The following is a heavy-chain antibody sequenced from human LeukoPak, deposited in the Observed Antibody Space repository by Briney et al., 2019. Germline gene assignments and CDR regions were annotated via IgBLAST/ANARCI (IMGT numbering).Heavy chain of an antibody. D-gene: IGHD3-10*01. CDR1: GGSITSDDYY. CDR3: ARTGYGSGTYYNVPGAFDI. Sequence: PSETLSLTCTVSGGSITSDDYYWSWIRQPPRKGLEWIGYIYYSGSTYYNPSLKSRVTISVDTSKNQFSLKLSSVTAADTAVYYCARTGYGSGTYYNVPGAFDIWGQGTMVTVSS. CDR2: IYYSGST. V-gene: IGHV4-30-4*01. J-gene: IGHJ3*02.